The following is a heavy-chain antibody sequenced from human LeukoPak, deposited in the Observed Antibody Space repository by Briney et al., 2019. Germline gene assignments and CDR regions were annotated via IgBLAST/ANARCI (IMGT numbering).Heavy chain of an antibody. CDR3: ATPRWSSYYYCMDV. CDR1: GYTFSSYD. V-gene: IGHV1-8*01. D-gene: IGHD4-23*01. CDR2: MNLNRGNT. Sequence: ASVKVSCKASGYTFSSYDINWGRQATGQGLEWMGWMNLNRGNTGNAQNFQGRVTMTRNTSISTAYIELSSLRTEDTAVYYCATPRWSSYYYCMDVWGQGTTVTVSS. J-gene: IGHJ6*02.